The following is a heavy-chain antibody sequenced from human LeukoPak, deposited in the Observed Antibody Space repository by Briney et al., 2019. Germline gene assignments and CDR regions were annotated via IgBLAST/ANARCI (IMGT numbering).Heavy chain of an antibody. V-gene: IGHV4-39*02. CDR3: ATDSSGYYFDY. Sequence: SETLSLTCTVSGGSISSSSYYWDWIRQPPGKGLEWIGSIYYSGNTYYNPSLKSRVTISVDTSKNQFSLKLSSVTAADTAVYYCATDSSGYYFDYWGQGTLDTVSS. CDR2: IYYSGNT. J-gene: IGHJ4*02. CDR1: GGSISSSSYY. D-gene: IGHD3-22*01.